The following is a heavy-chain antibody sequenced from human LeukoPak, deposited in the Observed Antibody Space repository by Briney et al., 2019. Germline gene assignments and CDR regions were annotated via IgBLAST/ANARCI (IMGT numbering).Heavy chain of an antibody. CDR2: IYYSGST. J-gene: IGHJ4*02. CDR3: ASSETLAVTDPYALDY. CDR1: GGSISSYY. D-gene: IGHD6-19*01. V-gene: IGHV4-59*01. Sequence: SETLSLTCTVSGGSISSYYWSWIRQPPGKGLEWIGYIYYSGSTNYNPSLKSRVTISVDTSKNQFSLKLSSVTAADTAVYYCASSETLAVTDPYALDYWGQGTLVTVSS.